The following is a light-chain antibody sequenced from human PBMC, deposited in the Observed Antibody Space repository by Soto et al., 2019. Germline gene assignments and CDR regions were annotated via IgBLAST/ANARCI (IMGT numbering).Light chain of an antibody. CDR1: SSDVGGYNY. CDR2: EVS. J-gene: IGLJ3*02. CDR3: SSFTSSNTWV. V-gene: IGLV2-14*01. Sequence: QLVLTQPASVSGSPGQSITISCTGTSSDVGGYNYVSWYQQHPGKAPKLMIYEVSNRPSGVSNRFFGSKSGNTASLTISGLQTEDEADYYCSSFTSSNTWVFGGGTKLTVL.